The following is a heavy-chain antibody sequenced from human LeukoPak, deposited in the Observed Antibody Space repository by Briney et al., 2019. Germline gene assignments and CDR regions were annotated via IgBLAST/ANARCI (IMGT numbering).Heavy chain of an antibody. V-gene: IGHV4-34*01. D-gene: IGHD1-1*01. J-gene: IGHJ5*02. CDR1: GGSFSGCY. CDR3: ARVGRYLHWFDP. CDR2: INHSGST. Sequence: SETLSLTCAVYGGSFSGCYWSWIRQPPGKGLEWIGEINHSGSTNYNPSLKSRVTISVDTSKNQFSLKLSSVTAADTAVYYCARVGRYLHWFDPWGQGTLVTVSS.